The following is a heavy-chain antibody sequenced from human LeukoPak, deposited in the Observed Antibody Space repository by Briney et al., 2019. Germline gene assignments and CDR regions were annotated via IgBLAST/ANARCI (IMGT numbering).Heavy chain of an antibody. V-gene: IGHV1-8*02. CDR2: MNPNSGNT. Sequence: ASVKVSCKASGYTFTSLDINWVRQATGQGLEWMGWMNPNSGNTGYAQKFQGRVTMIRNTSISTAYMELSSLRSEDTAVYYCARWLQKSWFDPWGQGTLVTVSS. J-gene: IGHJ5*02. CDR3: ARWLQKSWFDP. CDR1: GYTFTSLD. D-gene: IGHD5-24*01.